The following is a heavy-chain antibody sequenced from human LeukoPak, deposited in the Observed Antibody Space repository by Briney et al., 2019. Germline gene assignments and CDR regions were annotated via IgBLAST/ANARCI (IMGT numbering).Heavy chain of an antibody. CDR1: GFTFSSYS. CDR2: INRDDSSI. Sequence: GGSLRLSCAASGFTFSSYSMHWVRQAPGKGLVWVSRINRDDSSISYADSVKGRFTISRDNAKNTLYLQMNSLRAEDTAVYFCARAGYYIGRDYWGQGTLVTVSS. J-gene: IGHJ4*02. D-gene: IGHD2-15*01. V-gene: IGHV3-74*01. CDR3: ARAGYYIGRDY.